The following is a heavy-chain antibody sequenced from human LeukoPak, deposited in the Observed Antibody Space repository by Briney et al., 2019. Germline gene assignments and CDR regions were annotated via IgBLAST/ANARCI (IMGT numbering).Heavy chain of an antibody. D-gene: IGHD3-22*01. J-gene: IGHJ5*02. CDR1: GYSISSGYY. Sequence: PSETLSLTCTVSGYSISSGYYWGWIRQPPGKGLEWIGSIYHSGSTYYNPSLKSRVTISVDTSKNQFSLKLSPVTAADTAVYYCASTPLAGDYDSSGYANWFDPWGQGTLVTVSS. V-gene: IGHV4-38-2*02. CDR3: ASTPLAGDYDSSGYANWFDP. CDR2: IYHSGST.